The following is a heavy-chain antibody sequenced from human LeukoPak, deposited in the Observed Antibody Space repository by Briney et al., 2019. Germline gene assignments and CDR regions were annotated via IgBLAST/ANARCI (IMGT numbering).Heavy chain of an antibody. CDR2: IYTSGST. Sequence: SQTLSLTCTLSGGSISSGSYYCSWIRQPAGKGLEWIGRIYTSGSTNYNPSLKSRFTISVDTSKNQFSLKLSSVTAADTAVYYCARGPRWLQPGGFDYWGQGTLVTVSS. CDR3: ARGPRWLQPGGFDY. CDR1: GGSISSGSYY. V-gene: IGHV4-61*02. D-gene: IGHD5-24*01. J-gene: IGHJ4*02.